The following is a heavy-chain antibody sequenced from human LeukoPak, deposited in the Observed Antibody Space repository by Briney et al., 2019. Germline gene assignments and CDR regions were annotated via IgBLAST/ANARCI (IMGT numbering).Heavy chain of an antibody. CDR3: AKGPELLPDY. CDR1: GFTYSSYG. J-gene: IGHJ4*02. Sequence: PGGSLRLSGVASGFTYSSYGMHWVRQAPGKGLEWVAVIWYGGSNKYYADSVKGRFTISRDNSKNTLYLQMNSLRAEDTAVYYYAKGPELLPDYWGQGTLVTVSS. CDR2: IWYGGSNK. V-gene: IGHV3-30*02. D-gene: IGHD1-26*01.